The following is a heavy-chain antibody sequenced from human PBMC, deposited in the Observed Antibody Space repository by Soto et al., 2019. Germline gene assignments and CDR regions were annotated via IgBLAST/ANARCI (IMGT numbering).Heavy chain of an antibody. CDR3: ARLTQLRYFDWSPGSAFDI. CDR1: GGSISSGDYY. CDR2: IYYSGST. J-gene: IGHJ3*02. D-gene: IGHD3-9*01. V-gene: IGHV4-30-4*02. Sequence: SETLSLTCTVSGGSISSGDYYWSWIRQPPGKGLEWIGYIYYSGSTYYNPSLKSRVTISVDTSKNQFSLKLSSVTAADTAVYYCARLTQLRYFDWSPGSAFDIWGQGTMVTVSS.